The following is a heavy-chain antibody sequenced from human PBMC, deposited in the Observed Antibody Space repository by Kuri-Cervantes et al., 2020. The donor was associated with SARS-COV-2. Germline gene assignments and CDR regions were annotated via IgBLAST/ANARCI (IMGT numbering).Heavy chain of an antibody. V-gene: IGHV1-24*01. J-gene: IGHJ5*02. CDR2: FDPEDGET. CDR3: ATAPAVGAANWFDP. Sequence: ASVNVSCKVSGYTLTELSMHWVRQAPGKGLEWMGGFDPEDGETIHAQKFQGRVTMTDDTSTDTAYMELGSLRAEDTAVYCCATAPAVGAANWFDPWGQGTLVTVSS. D-gene: IGHD2-15*01. CDR1: GYTLTELS.